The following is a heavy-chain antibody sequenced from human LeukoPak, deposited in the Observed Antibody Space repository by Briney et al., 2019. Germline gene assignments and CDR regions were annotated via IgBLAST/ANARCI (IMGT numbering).Heavy chain of an antibody. V-gene: IGHV3-23*01. Sequence: GGSLRLSCAASGFSFNSYWMHWLRQAPGKGLEWVSAISGSGGSTYYADSVKGRFTISRDNSKNTLYLQMNSLRAEDTAVYYCAKGDRDFDYWGQGTLVTVSS. CDR3: AKGDRDFDY. CDR2: ISGSGGST. J-gene: IGHJ4*02. CDR1: GFSFNSYW.